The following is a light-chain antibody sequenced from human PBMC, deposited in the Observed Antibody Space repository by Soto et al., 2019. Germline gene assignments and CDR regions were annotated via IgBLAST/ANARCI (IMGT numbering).Light chain of an antibody. J-gene: IGKJ1*01. CDR2: DAS. CDR3: QQYNNWPRT. CDR1: QSVGND. V-gene: IGKV3-11*01. Sequence: EIVLTQSPGTLSLSPGERAILSCRASQSVGNDLAWYQQKPGQAPRLLIYDASNRATGVPARFSGRGSGTDLTLTISSLEPEDFAVYYCQQYNNWPRTFGQGTKVDIK.